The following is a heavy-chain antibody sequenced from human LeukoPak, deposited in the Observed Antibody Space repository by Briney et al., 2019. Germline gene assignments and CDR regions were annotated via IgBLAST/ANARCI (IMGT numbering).Heavy chain of an antibody. Sequence: SETLSLTCTVSGGSISSYYWSWIRQPPGKGLEWIGYIDYSGSTNYNPSLKGRVTISVDTSKNQFSLKLTSVTAADTAVYYCARGTPGYKPDCWGQGTPVTVSS. D-gene: IGHD5-24*01. CDR3: ARGTPGYKPDC. J-gene: IGHJ4*02. CDR1: GGSISSYY. V-gene: IGHV4-59*01. CDR2: IDYSGST.